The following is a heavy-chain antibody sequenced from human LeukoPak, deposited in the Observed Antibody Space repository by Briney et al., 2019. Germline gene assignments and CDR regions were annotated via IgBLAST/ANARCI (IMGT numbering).Heavy chain of an antibody. CDR2: FNCRSDYI. CDR1: VFTFINYN. Sequence: PGGSLRLSCAASVFTFINYNMNWVRQAPGRAVEWVSSFNCRSDYIYYADSVKGRFTISRDNAKNSLYLQMNSLRAEDTSVYYCARVMATVIKAFDYWGQGTLVTVSS. D-gene: IGHD4-17*01. J-gene: IGHJ4*02. CDR3: ARVMATVIKAFDY. V-gene: IGHV3-21*01.